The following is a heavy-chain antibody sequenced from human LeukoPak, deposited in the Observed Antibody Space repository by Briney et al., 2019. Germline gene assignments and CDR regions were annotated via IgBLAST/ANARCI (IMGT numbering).Heavy chain of an antibody. Sequence: GGSLRLSCAASGFTFSGSAMHWVRQASGKGLEWVGRIRSKANSYATAYAASVKGRFTISRDDSKNTAYLQMNSLKSEDTAVYYCTRHSIAAAGTCDYWGQGTLVTVSS. D-gene: IGHD6-13*01. CDR2: IRSKANSYAT. CDR1: GFTFSGSA. CDR3: TRHSIAAAGTCDY. V-gene: IGHV3-73*01. J-gene: IGHJ4*02.